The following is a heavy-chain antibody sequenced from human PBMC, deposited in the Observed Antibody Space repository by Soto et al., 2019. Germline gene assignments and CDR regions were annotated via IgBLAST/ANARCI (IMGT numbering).Heavy chain of an antibody. D-gene: IGHD1-1*01. Sequence: EVQLLESGGDLVQPGGSLRLSCAASGFTFSSYAMSWVRQAPGKGPEWVSSMSGSGDNTYYADSVKGRFIISRDNSKNTLYLQMSNLRVDDTAVYSCAKGRTYNYANYFDPWGQGTLVTVSS. CDR1: GFTFSSYA. CDR3: AKGRTYNYANYFDP. V-gene: IGHV3-23*01. CDR2: MSGSGDNT. J-gene: IGHJ5*02.